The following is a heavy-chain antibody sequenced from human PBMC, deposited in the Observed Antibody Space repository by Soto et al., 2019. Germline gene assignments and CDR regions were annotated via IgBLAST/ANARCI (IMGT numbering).Heavy chain of an antibody. J-gene: IGHJ6*02. CDR1: GFTFNYYA. CDR3: AKIYCSSTSCQRIYYYYGMDV. V-gene: IGHV3-23*01. CDR2: VRNSGGST. Sequence: PGGSLRLSCGASGFTFNYYAMSWVRQAPGKGLEWVSAVRNSGGSTNYADTVRGRFTISRDNSKNTLYLQMNSLRAEDTAVYYCAKIYCSSTSCQRIYYYYGMDVWGQGTTVTVSS. D-gene: IGHD2-2*01.